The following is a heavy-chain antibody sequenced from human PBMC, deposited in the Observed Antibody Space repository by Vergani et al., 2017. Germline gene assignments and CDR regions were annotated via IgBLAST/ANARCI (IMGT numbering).Heavy chain of an antibody. D-gene: IGHD5-24*01. J-gene: IGHJ3*02. Sequence: VQLVESGGGLVKPGGSLRLSCAASGFTFDDYAMHWVRQAPGKGLEWVSGISWNSGSIGYADSVKGRFTISRDNAKNSLYLQMNSLRAEDTAVYYCAKMGVATIRSAFDIWGQGTMVTVSS. CDR2: ISWNSGSI. CDR3: AKMGVATIRSAFDI. CDR1: GFTFDDYA. V-gene: IGHV3-9*01.